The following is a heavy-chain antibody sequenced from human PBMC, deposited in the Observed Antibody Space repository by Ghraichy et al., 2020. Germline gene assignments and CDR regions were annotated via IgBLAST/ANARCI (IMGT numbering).Heavy chain of an antibody. Sequence: LSLTCAASGFTVSSNYMTWVRQAPGKGLEWVSVIYSGGRTYYADSVKGRFIISRDNSKNTVYLQMNSLRAEDTAVYYCAREGDLGTGSFDYWGQGTLVTVSS. CDR2: IYSGGRT. D-gene: IGHD3-10*01. V-gene: IGHV3-66*01. J-gene: IGHJ4*02. CDR1: GFTVSSNY. CDR3: AREGDLGTGSFDY.